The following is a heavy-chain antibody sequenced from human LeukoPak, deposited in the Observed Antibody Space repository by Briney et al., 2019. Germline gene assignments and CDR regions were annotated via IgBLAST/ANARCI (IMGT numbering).Heavy chain of an antibody. CDR2: ISYDGSNK. J-gene: IGHJ6*02. CDR3: AKGLRGSYYYGMDV. V-gene: IGHV3-30*18. Sequence: GGSLRLSCAASGFTFSSYGMHWVRQAPGKGLEWVAVISYDGSNKYYADSVKGRFTISRDNSKNTLYLQMNSLRAEDTGVYYCAKGLRGSYYYGMDVWGQGTTVIVSS. CDR1: GFTFSSYG.